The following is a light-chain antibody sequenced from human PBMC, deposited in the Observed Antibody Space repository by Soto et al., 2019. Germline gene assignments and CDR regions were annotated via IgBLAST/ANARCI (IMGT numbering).Light chain of an antibody. J-gene: IGKJ3*01. CDR1: QDINNY. Sequence: DIQMTQSPSSLSASVGDRVTITCQASQDINNYLNWYQQKPGKAPKLLIYDASNLEAGVPSRFSGSGSGTDFTFTISSLRPEDFATYYCQQYDSLPRLTFGPGTKVDIK. CDR3: QQYDSLPRLT. CDR2: DAS. V-gene: IGKV1-33*01.